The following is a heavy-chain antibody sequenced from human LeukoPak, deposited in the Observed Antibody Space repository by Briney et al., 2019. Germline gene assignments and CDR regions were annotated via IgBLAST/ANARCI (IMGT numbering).Heavy chain of an antibody. D-gene: IGHD6-6*01. CDR1: GYSFTSYW. J-gene: IGHJ6*03. CDR2: IYPGDSDT. V-gene: IGHV5-51*01. Sequence: GESLKISCKGSGYSFTSYWIGWVRQMPGKGLEWMGIIYPGDSDTRYSPSFQGQVTISADKSISTAYLQWSSLKASDTAMYYCARWPHEYSSSSGYYYYYMDVWGKGTTVTVSS. CDR3: ARWPHEYSSSSGYYYYYMDV.